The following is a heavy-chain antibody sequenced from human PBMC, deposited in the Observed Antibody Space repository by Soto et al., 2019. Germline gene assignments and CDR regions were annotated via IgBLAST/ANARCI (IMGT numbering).Heavy chain of an antibody. Sequence: GESLKISCAASGFTFSSYAMSWVRQAPGKGLEWVSAISGSGGSTYYADSVKGRFTISRDNSKNTLYLQMNSLRAEDTAVYYCAKDPVLSWEQSGRAVAGTGEGYFDYWGQGTLVTVSS. V-gene: IGHV3-23*01. CDR1: GFTFSSYA. J-gene: IGHJ4*02. CDR2: ISGSGGST. D-gene: IGHD6-19*01. CDR3: AKDPVLSWEQSGRAVAGTGEGYFDY.